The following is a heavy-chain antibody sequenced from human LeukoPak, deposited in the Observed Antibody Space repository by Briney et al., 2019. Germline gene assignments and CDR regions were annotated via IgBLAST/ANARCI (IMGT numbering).Heavy chain of an antibody. J-gene: IGHJ4*02. CDR3: AKDVVPDSGWDLDY. Sequence: QVGGSLRLSCAASGFTFSTCSMTWVRQGPGKGLEWVSSIHPSGDSTFYADSVKGRFTISRDNSKNTLYLQMSSLRAEDTAIYYCAKDVVPDSGWDLDYWGRGTLVTVSS. CDR1: GFTFSTCS. V-gene: IGHV3-23*01. CDR2: IHPSGDST. D-gene: IGHD6-19*01.